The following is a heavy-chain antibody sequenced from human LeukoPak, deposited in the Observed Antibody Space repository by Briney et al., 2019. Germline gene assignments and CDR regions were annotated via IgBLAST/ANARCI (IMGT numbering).Heavy chain of an antibody. Sequence: AGGSLRLSCAASGFTFSSYSMNWVRQAPGKGLEWVSSISSSSSYIYYADSVKGRFTISRDNAKNSLYLQMNSLRAEDTAVYYCARGFVAAAGTSAFDIWGQGTMVTVSS. D-gene: IGHD6-13*01. V-gene: IGHV3-21*01. CDR1: GFTFSSYS. CDR3: ARGFVAAAGTSAFDI. J-gene: IGHJ3*02. CDR2: ISSSSSYI.